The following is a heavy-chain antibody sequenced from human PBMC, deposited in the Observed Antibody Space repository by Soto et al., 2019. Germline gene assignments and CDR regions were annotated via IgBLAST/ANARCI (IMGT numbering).Heavy chain of an antibody. CDR3: ARGLVIRPYYYHGMDV. J-gene: IGHJ6*02. Sequence: QVQLQESGPGLVKPSQTLSLTCTVSGGSISSGDYFWSWIRQSPGKGLEWIGYISSIGSTYYNPSRKSRVSVSRDTAKNQFTLTLSSVTTTDTAVYYCARGLVIRPYYYHGMDVWGQGTTVTVSS. V-gene: IGHV4-30-4*01. CDR2: ISSIGST. CDR1: GGSISSGDYF. D-gene: IGHD3-9*01.